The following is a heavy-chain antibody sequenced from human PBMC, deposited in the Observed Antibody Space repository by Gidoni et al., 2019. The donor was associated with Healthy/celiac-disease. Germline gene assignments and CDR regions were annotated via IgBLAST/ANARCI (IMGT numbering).Heavy chain of an antibody. CDR2: IYYSGST. J-gene: IGHJ5*02. Sequence: QLQLQESGPGLVKPSETLSLTCTVSGGSISSSSYYWGWIRPPPGKGLEWIGSIYYSGSTYYNPSLKSRVTISVDTSKNQFSLKLSSVTAADTAVYYCASADCSSSSCRSPLNWFDPWGQGTLVTVSS. D-gene: IGHD2-2*01. V-gene: IGHV4-39*01. CDR3: ASADCSSSSCRSPLNWFDP. CDR1: GGSISSSSYY.